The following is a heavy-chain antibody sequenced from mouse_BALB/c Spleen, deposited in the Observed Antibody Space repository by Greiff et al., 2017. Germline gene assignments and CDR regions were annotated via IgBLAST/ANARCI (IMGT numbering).Heavy chain of an antibody. Sequence: EVQGVESGGDLVKPGGSLKLSCAASGFTFSSYTMSWVRQTPEKRLEWVATISSGGSYTYYPDSVKGRFTISRDNAKNTLYLQMSSLKSEDIASYYCTRVTTADAMDYWGQGTSVTVAS. J-gene: IGHJ4*01. V-gene: IGHV5-6-4*01. D-gene: IGHD1-2*01. CDR1: GFTFSSYT. CDR3: TRVTTADAMDY. CDR2: ISSGGSYT.